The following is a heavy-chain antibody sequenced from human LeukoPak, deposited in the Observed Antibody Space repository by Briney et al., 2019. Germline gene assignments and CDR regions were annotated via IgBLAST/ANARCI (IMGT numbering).Heavy chain of an antibody. Sequence: PGGSLRLSCAASGFTFNGYAMHWVRQAPGKGLEWVAITSYDGNNKVYADSVKGRFTISRDNSKNTLYLQMNSLRGEDTAVYYCAKDGIYHRSGSYCDCWGQGTLVTVSS. CDR2: TSYDGNNK. CDR3: AKDGIYHRSGSYCDC. V-gene: IGHV3-30*04. D-gene: IGHD3-10*01. J-gene: IGHJ4*02. CDR1: GFTFNGYA.